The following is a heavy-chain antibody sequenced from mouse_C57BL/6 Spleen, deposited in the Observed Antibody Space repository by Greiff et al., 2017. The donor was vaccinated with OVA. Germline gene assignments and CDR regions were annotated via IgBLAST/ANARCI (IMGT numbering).Heavy chain of an antibody. Sequence: EVQLQQSGPELVKPGASVKISCKASGYTFTDYYMNWVKQSHGKSLEWIGDINPNNGGTSYNQKFKGKATLTVDKSSSTAYMELRSLTSEDSAVYYCASRGGSGYLPFAYWGQGTLVTVSA. CDR2: INPNNGGT. V-gene: IGHV1-26*01. J-gene: IGHJ3*01. CDR3: ASRGGSGYLPFAY. D-gene: IGHD3-1*01. CDR1: GYTFTDYY.